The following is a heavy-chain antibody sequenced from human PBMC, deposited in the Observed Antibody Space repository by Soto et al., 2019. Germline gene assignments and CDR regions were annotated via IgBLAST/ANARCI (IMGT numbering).Heavy chain of an antibody. CDR2: IYTSGST. CDR1: GGSISSYY. Sequence: SETLSLTCTVSGGSISSYYWSWIRRPAGKGLEWIGRIYTSGSTNYNPSLKSRVTMSVDTSKNQFSLKLSSVTAADTAVYYCVTGRGYSYGYSYYYYGMDVWGQGTTVTVSS. CDR3: VTGRGYSYGYSYYYYGMDV. D-gene: IGHD5-18*01. V-gene: IGHV4-4*07. J-gene: IGHJ6*02.